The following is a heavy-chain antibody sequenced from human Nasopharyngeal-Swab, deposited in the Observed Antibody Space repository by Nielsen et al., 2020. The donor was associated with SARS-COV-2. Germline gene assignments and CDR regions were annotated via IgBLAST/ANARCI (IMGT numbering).Heavy chain of an antibody. Sequence: SETLSLTCTVSGGSISSSSYYWGWIRQPPGKGLEWIVSIYYSGSTYYNPSLKSRVTISVDTSKNQFSLKLSSVTAADTAVYYCARQQWLVYFDYWGQGTLVTVSS. J-gene: IGHJ4*02. D-gene: IGHD6-19*01. CDR2: IYYSGST. V-gene: IGHV4-39*01. CDR1: GGSISSSSYY. CDR3: ARQQWLVYFDY.